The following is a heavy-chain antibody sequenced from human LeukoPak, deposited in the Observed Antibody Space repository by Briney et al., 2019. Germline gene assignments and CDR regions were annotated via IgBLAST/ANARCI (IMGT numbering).Heavy chain of an antibody. CDR2: IYYSGST. Sequence: PSETLSLTCTVSSGSVNSGSYFWNWIRQPPGKGLEWIGYIYYSGSTNYNPSLKSRVTMSVDTSKNQFSLRLNTVTAADTAVYYCARDLYEDYGVFDYWGQGTLVTVSS. V-gene: IGHV4-61*01. CDR1: SGSVNSGSYF. CDR3: ARDLYEDYGVFDY. J-gene: IGHJ4*02. D-gene: IGHD4-17*01.